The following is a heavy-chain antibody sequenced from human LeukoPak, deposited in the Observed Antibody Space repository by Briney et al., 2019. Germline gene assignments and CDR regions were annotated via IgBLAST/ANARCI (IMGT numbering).Heavy chain of an antibody. V-gene: IGHV1-69*05. CDR3: ASLVVPAASPYYFDY. D-gene: IGHD2-2*01. J-gene: IGHJ4*02. Sequence: ASVKVSCKASGGTFSSYAISWVRQAPGQGLEWMGRIIPIFGTANYAQKFQGRVTITTDESTSTAYMELSSLKASDTAMYYCASLVVPAASPYYFDYWGQGTLVTVSS. CDR1: GGTFSSYA. CDR2: IIPIFGTA.